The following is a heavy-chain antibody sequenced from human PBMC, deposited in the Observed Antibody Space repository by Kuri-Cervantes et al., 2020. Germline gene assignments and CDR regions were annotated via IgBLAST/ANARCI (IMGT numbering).Heavy chain of an antibody. CDR1: GFTFSSYG. CDR3: ARDTVTSGFAFDI. CDR2: IRYDGSNK. D-gene: IGHD4-17*01. Sequence: GESLKISCAASGFTFSSYGMHWVRQAPGKGLEWVAFIRYDGSNKYYADSVKGRFTISRDNSKNTLYLQMNSLRAEDTAVYYCARDTVTSGFAFDIWGQGTMVTVSS. J-gene: IGHJ3*02. V-gene: IGHV3-30*02.